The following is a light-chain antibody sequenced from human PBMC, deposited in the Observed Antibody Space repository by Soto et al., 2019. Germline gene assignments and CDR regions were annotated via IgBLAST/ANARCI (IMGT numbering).Light chain of an antibody. CDR1: QSISRD. V-gene: IGKV3-11*01. CDR3: QQRSNWPPT. J-gene: IGKJ4*01. Sequence: EIVLTQSPATLSLSPGERATLSCRASQSISRDLAWYQQKPGQAPRLLIYDAYNRATGIPARFSGSGSGTDFTLSISSLEPEDFAVYYCQQRSNWPPTFGGGTKVEIK. CDR2: DAY.